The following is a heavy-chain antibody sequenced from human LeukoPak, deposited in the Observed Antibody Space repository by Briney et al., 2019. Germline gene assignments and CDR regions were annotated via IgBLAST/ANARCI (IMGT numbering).Heavy chain of an antibody. D-gene: IGHD6-19*01. CDR1: GFTFSSYA. CDR2: ISGSGGST. CDR3: AKDRVAGTGGGDDAVDI. J-gene: IGHJ3*02. Sequence: GGSLRLSCAASGFTFSSYAMSWVRQAPGKGLEWVSAISGSGGSTYYADSVKGRFTISRDNSKNTLYLQLNSLRGEDTAVYYCAKDRVAGTGGGDDAVDIWGQGTMVTVSS. V-gene: IGHV3-23*01.